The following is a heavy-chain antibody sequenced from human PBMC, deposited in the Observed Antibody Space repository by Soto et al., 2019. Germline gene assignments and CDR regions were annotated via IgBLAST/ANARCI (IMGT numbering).Heavy chain of an antibody. D-gene: IGHD6-19*01. J-gene: IGHJ5*02. Sequence: ASVKVSCKAPGYTFTSYGISWVRQAPGQGLEWMGWISAYNGNTNYAQKLQGRVTMTTDTSTSTAYMELRRLRSDDTAVYYCAREVYSSGWSRGFDPWGQGTLVTVSS. CDR2: ISAYNGNT. CDR3: AREVYSSGWSRGFDP. V-gene: IGHV1-18*01. CDR1: GYTFTSYG.